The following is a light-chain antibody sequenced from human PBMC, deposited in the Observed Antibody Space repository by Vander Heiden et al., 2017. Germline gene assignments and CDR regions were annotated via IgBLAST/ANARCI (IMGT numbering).Light chain of an antibody. CDR3: SSYAGSNNFV. CDR1: SSDGGGYNY. CDR2: EVS. V-gene: IGLV2-8*01. J-gene: IGLJ1*01. Sequence: QSALTQPPSASGSPGQSVTISYTGTSSDGGGYNYVPWYQQHPGKAPNLMIYEVSKRPSGVPDRFSGSKSGNTASLTVSVLQAEDEADYYCSSYAGSNNFVFGTGTKVTVL.